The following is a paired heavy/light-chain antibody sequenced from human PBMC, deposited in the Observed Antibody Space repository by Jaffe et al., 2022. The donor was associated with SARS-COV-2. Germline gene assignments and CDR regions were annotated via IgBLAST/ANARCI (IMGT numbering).Heavy chain of an antibody. CDR2: ITTKAHGGVV. CDR1: GFTFSDAW. CDR3: TPTTGVRSEWSDP. D-gene: IGHD4-4*01. Sequence: EVQLVESGGGLVEPGGSLSLSCVTSGFTFSDAWMNWIRQAPGKGLEWVGRITTKAHGGVVDYAAPVKGRFTISRDDSKSTLHLQMNSLKTEDTAVYYCTPTTGVRSEWSDPWGQGTLVTVSS. V-gene: IGHV3-15*01. J-gene: IGHJ5*02.
Light chain of an antibody. J-gene: IGKJ2*01. CDR2: WAS. CDR3: HQYYTTPYT. Sequence: DIVVTQSPDSLAVSLGERATINCKSSQSVLYTSSNKHYLSWYQQKPGQPPKLLIDWASTRESGVPDRFSGSVSGTDFTLTISSLQAEDVAVYYCHQYYTTPYTFGQGTKLEIK. V-gene: IGKV4-1*01. CDR1: QSVLYTSSNKHY.